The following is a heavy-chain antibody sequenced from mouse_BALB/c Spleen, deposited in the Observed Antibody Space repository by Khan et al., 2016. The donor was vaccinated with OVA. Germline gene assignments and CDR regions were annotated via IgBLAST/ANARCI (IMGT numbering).Heavy chain of an antibody. D-gene: IGHD2-10*02. CDR2: ISYSGST. Sequence: EVQLQESGPGLVKPSQSLSLTCTVTGYSITSGYGWNWIRQFPGNKLEWMGYISYSGSTNYNPSLKSRISITRDTSKNQFFLQLNSVTTEDTSACYCARSASIKYWGQGTTLTVSS. J-gene: IGHJ2*01. V-gene: IGHV3-2*02. CDR1: GYSITSGYG. CDR3: ARSASIKY.